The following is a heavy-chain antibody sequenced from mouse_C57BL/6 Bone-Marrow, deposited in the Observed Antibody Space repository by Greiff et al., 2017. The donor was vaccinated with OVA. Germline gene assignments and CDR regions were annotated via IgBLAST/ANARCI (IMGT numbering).Heavy chain of an antibody. D-gene: IGHD4-1*01. CDR2: IWGDGST. CDR1: GFSLTSYG. V-gene: IGHV2-3*01. J-gene: IGHJ4*01. Sequence: VKLQEPGPGLVAPSQSLSISCTASGFSLTSYGVSWVRQPPGKGLEWLGVIWGDGSTNYYSALISSMSISKDNSKCQVFLKLNRLQTDDTGTYYCAKRNWYAMDYWGQGTSVTVSS. CDR3: AKRNWYAMDY.